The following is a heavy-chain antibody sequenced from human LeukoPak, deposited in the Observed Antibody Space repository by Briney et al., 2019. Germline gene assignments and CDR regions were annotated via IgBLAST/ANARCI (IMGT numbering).Heavy chain of an antibody. J-gene: IGHJ6*02. V-gene: IGHV1-2*04. D-gene: IGHD6-13*01. CDR2: INPNSGGT. Sequence: ASVNVSCKASGYTFTGYYMHWVRQAPGQGLEWMGWINPNSGGTNYAQKFQGWVTMTRDTSIGTAYMELSRLRSDDTAVYYCARGFMDSSPPDYYYGMDVWGQGTTVTVSS. CDR3: ARGFMDSSPPDYYYGMDV. CDR1: GYTFTGYY.